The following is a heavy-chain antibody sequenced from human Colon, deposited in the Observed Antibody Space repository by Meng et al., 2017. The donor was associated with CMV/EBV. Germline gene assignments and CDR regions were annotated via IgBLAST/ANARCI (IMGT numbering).Heavy chain of an antibody. J-gene: IGHJ4*02. Sequence: LQSGAGGKMPGDSRVASCMPSGYPVPSYYFHGVLRAPEKRLECMVLINSHYGATLLATKFQGELTLTRDMCTRTVYLEMRGLREEDTALYYCARDGSWGWGGMQYWDQGTLVTVSS. CDR1: GYPVPSYY. CDR2: INSHYGAT. CDR3: ARDGSWGWGGMQY. D-gene: IGHD3-10*01. V-gene: IGHV1-46*01.